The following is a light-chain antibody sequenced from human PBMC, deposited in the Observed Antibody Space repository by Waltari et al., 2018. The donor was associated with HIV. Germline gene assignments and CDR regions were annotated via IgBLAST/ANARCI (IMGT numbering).Light chain of an antibody. CDR3: MQALQTPRT. CDR2: LGS. J-gene: IGKJ1*01. V-gene: IGKV2-28*01. Sequence: DIVMTQSPLSLPVTPGEAASISCRSSQSLLHSNGYSYLDWYLQKPGQSPQLLIYLGSNRAAGVPDRFSGSGSGTDFTLKISGVEAEDVGVYYCMQALQTPRTFGQGTKVEIK. CDR1: QSLLHSNGYSY.